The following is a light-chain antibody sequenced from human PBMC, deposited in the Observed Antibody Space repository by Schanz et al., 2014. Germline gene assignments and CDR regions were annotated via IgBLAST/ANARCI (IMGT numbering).Light chain of an antibody. CDR3: QHYGSSRFT. Sequence: EIVLTQSPATLSLSPGERATLSCGASQSVSSNYLAWYQQKPGLAPRLLIYGASSRATGIPARFSGSGSGTDFTLIVSSPQPEDFAVYYCQHYGSSRFTFGPGTKVDIK. CDR2: GAS. CDR1: QSVSSNY. V-gene: IGKV3D-20*01. J-gene: IGKJ3*01.